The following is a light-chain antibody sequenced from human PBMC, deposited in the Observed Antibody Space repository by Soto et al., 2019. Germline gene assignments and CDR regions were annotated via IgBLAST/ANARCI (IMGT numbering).Light chain of an antibody. V-gene: IGKV4-1*01. CDR1: QNILYKSKNKNY. Sequence: DIVMTQSPDSLGMSLGERATINCKSSQNILYKSKNKNYLAWYQQKPGQPPKLLIYWASTRESGVPDRFSGSGSGTDFTLTINGLQAEDVEVYFCQPRRNWQWTLGQGTKVDIK. J-gene: IGKJ1*01. CDR3: QPRRNWQWT. CDR2: WAS.